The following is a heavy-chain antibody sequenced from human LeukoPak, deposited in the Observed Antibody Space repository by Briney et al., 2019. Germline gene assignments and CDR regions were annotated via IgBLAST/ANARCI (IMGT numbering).Heavy chain of an antibody. Sequence: SETLSLTCTVSGGSISSYYWGWIRQPPGKGLEWIGYIYYSGSTYYNPPLKSRVTISVDTSKNQFSLKLSSVTAADTAVYYCASIANHDFWRYYFDYWGQGTLVTVSS. CDR1: GGSISSYY. D-gene: IGHD3-3*01. V-gene: IGHV4-59*08. J-gene: IGHJ4*02. CDR3: ASIANHDFWRYYFDY. CDR2: IYYSGST.